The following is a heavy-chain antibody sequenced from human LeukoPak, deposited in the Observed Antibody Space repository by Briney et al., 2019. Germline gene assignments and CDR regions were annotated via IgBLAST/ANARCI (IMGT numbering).Heavy chain of an antibody. V-gene: IGHV3-7*01. CDR1: GFTFSSYW. CDR2: IKEDGSEK. Sequence: GGSLRLSCAASGFTFSSYWMSWVRQAPGKGLEWVANIKEDGSEKRYVDSVKGRFTISRDNAKNSLYLQMNSLRAEDTAVYYCARDKIVGSTKLDYWGQGTLVTVSS. D-gene: IGHD1-26*01. CDR3: ARDKIVGSTKLDY. J-gene: IGHJ4*02.